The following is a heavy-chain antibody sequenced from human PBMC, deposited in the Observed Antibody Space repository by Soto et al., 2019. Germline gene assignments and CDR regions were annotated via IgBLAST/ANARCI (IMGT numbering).Heavy chain of an antibody. CDR2: IYHSGMT. CDR3: ATVRWELHDAFDI. D-gene: IGHD4-17*01. Sequence: QVQLQESGPGLVKPSQTLSLTCTVSGGSISTGGYYWSWIRQHPGRGLEWIGYIYHSGMTFSNPSLQSRVAISIDTSENQSSLKLSSVTAADTAVYYCATVRWELHDAFDIWGHGTMVSVSS. J-gene: IGHJ3*02. V-gene: IGHV4-31*03. CDR1: GGSISTGGYY.